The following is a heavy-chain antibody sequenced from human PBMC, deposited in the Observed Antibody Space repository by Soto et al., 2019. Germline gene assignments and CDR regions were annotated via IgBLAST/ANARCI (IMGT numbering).Heavy chain of an antibody. CDR1: GFTFSSYA. Sequence: GGSLRLSCSASGFTFSSYAMHWVRQAPGKGLEYVSAISSNGGSTYYADSVKGRFTIPRDNSKNTLYLQMSSLRAEDTAVYYCVKDSMSDSSGSKRQNYYYYYGMDVWGQGTTVTVSS. CDR2: ISSNGGST. CDR3: VKDSMSDSSGSKRQNYYYYYGMDV. V-gene: IGHV3-64D*06. D-gene: IGHD3-22*01. J-gene: IGHJ6*02.